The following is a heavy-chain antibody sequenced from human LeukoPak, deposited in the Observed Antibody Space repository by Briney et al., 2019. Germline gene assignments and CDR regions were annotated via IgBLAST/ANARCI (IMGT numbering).Heavy chain of an antibody. CDR1: GFTFSSYA. V-gene: IGHV3-30-3*01. Sequence: PGRSLRLSCAASGFTFSSYAMHWVRQAPGKGLEWVAVISYDGSNKYYADSVKGRFTISRDNSKNTLYLQMNSLRAEDTAVYYCARVWGGVFDYWGQGTLVTVSS. CDR3: ARVWGGVFDY. J-gene: IGHJ4*02. CDR2: ISYDGSNK. D-gene: IGHD3-16*01.